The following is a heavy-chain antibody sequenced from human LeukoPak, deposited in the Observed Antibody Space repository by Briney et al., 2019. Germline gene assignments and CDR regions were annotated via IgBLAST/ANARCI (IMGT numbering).Heavy chain of an antibody. CDR2: IKQDGSEK. J-gene: IGHJ6*02. CDR3: ARDPCSGGSCYPLMDV. D-gene: IGHD2-15*01. V-gene: IGHV3-7*03. Sequence: GGSLRLSCAASGFTFSSYWMSWVRQAPGKGLEWVANIKQDGSEKYYVDSVKGRFTISRDNAKNSLYLQINSLRAEDTAVYYCARDPCSGGSCYPLMDVWGQGTTVTVSS. CDR1: GFTFSSYW.